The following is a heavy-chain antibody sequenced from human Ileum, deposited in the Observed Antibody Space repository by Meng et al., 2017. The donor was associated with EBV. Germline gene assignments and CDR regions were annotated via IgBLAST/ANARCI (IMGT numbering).Heavy chain of an antibody. V-gene: IGHV1-69*06. CDR2: IIPALGTP. Sequence: QVQLVQSGPEVKNPGSSVKVSCKSSGSTFSVYGITWVRQAPGQGLEWMGGIIPALGTPKYARKFQDRLTMTADKSTSTGYMELHSLTSNDTAVYFCARGTGADYWGQGTLVTVSS. CDR3: ARGTGADY. J-gene: IGHJ4*02. CDR1: GSTFSVYG. D-gene: IGHD3-10*01.